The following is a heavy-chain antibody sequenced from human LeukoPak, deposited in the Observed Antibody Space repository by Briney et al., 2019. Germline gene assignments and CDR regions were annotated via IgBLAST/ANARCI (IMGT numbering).Heavy chain of an antibody. V-gene: IGHV4-34*01. Sequence: KASETLSLTCAVYGGSFSGFYWNWIRQPPGKGLEWIGEIYHSGSTNYNPSLKSRVTISVDKSKNQFSLKLSSVTAADTAVYYCARGRSIAVTDKYHFDYWGQGTLVTVSS. CDR1: GGSFSGFY. CDR2: IYHSGST. CDR3: ARGRSIAVTDKYHFDY. J-gene: IGHJ4*02. D-gene: IGHD6-19*01.